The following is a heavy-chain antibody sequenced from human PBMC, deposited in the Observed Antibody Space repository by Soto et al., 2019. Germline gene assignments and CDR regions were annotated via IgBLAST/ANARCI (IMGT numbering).Heavy chain of an antibody. J-gene: IGHJ5*02. CDR2: IYATGTT. CDR3: VRDGTKTLRDWFDP. Sequence: TLSVTCPVCGASISGFYWSWIRNSAGKGLEWIGRIYATGTTGYNPSLKSRVMMSVDTSKKQFSLKLRSVTAADTAVYYCVRDGTKTLRDWFDPWGQGISVTVSS. CDR1: GASISGFY. V-gene: IGHV4-4*07. D-gene: IGHD1-1*01.